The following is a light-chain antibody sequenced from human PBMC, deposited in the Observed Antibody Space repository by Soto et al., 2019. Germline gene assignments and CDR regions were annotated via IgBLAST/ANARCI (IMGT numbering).Light chain of an antibody. Sequence: EIVLTQSPGTLSLSPGERATLSCRASQSVSSYLAWYQQKPGQAPRLLIYGASSRPTGIPDRFSGSGSGTDFTLTISRLEPEDFAVYYCQQYGSSALTCGGGTKVDIK. V-gene: IGKV3-20*01. CDR1: QSVSSY. J-gene: IGKJ4*01. CDR3: QQYGSSALT. CDR2: GAS.